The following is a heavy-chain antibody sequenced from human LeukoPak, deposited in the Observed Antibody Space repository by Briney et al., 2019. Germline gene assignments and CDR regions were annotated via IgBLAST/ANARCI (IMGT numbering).Heavy chain of an antibody. CDR1: GGSISSYF. V-gene: IGHV4-59*12. D-gene: IGHD2-15*01. CDR3: AREATVVVAPMVL. Sequence: PSETLSLTCTVSGGSISSYFWSWIRQPPGMGLEWFGYVYYSGSPNYNPSLKSRVTISVDTSKNQFSLKLSSVTAADTAVYYCAREATVVVAPMVLWGQGSLVTVSS. J-gene: IGHJ4*02. CDR2: VYYSGSP.